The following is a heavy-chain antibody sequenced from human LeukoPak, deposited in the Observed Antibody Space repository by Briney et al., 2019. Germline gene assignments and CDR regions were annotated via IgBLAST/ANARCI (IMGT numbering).Heavy chain of an antibody. Sequence: ASVKVSCKASGYTFTSYGISWVRQAPGQGLERMGWISAYNGNTDYAQKLQGRVTMTTDTSTSTAYMELRSLRSDDTAVYYCAKATVANYYYYGMDVWGQGTTVTVSS. J-gene: IGHJ6*02. V-gene: IGHV1-18*01. CDR1: GYTFTSYG. CDR2: ISAYNGNT. D-gene: IGHD4-17*01. CDR3: AKATVANYYYYGMDV.